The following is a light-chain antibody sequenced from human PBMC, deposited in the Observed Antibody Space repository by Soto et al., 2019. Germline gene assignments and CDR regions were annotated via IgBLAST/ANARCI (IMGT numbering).Light chain of an antibody. CDR3: GTWDSSLSAFYV. Sequence: QSVLTQPPSVSAAPGQKVTIPCSGSSSKIGNNYVSWYQQLPGTAPRLLIYENNKRPSGVPDRFSGSKSGTSATLGITGLQTGDEADYYCGTWDSSLSAFYVFGTGTKVTVL. CDR2: ENN. J-gene: IGLJ1*01. V-gene: IGLV1-51*02. CDR1: SSKIGNNY.